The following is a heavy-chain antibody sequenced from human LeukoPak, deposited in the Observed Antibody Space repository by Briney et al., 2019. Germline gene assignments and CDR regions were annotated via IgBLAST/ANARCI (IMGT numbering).Heavy chain of an antibody. Sequence: GGSLRLSCAASAFTFSSYAMSWVRQAPGRGLEWVSGISSGGDSTYYADSVKGRFTISRDNSKNTLSLQMSSLRAEDTAVYYCAKGPSSGYSTYFFDPWGQGTLVTVSS. J-gene: IGHJ5*02. D-gene: IGHD2-15*01. CDR2: ISSGGDST. CDR3: AKGPSSGYSTYFFDP. CDR1: AFTFSSYA. V-gene: IGHV3-23*01.